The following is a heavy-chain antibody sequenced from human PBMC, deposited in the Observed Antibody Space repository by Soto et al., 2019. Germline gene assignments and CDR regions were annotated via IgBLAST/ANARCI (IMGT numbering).Heavy chain of an antibody. D-gene: IGHD1-26*01. CDR1: GFSLTTDRVG. Sequence: QITLKESGPTLVKPTQTLTLTCTFSGFSLTTDRVGVGWMRQPPGEALEWLAVIYWDDSKTYRPSLESRLTITKDPSKTQVAITMTNMDSVDTATYYCAHAYGGRSLYWGQGTLVTVSS. V-gene: IGHV2-5*02. CDR3: AHAYGGRSLY. CDR2: IYWDDSK. J-gene: IGHJ4*02.